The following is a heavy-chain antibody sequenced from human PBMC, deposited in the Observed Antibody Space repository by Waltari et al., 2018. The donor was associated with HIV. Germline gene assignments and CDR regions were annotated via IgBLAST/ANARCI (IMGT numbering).Heavy chain of an antibody. V-gene: IGHV3-23*01. CDR2: IRGSGGSK. D-gene: IGHD6-13*01. J-gene: IGHJ6*02. Sequence: EVQVLESGGALVQPGGSLRLSCAASGFTFSNYGMSWVRQAPGKGLEGVSTIRGSGGSKYYADSVKGRFTVSRDNSKNTLYLQMNSLRAEDTAVYFCVKEHQYSHTWYSYYGMDVWGQGTTVTVSS. CDR1: GFTFSNYG. CDR3: VKEHQYSHTWYSYYGMDV.